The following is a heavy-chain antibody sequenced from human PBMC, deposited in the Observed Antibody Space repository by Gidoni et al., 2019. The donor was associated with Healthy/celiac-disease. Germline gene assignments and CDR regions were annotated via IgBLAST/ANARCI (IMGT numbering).Heavy chain of an antibody. J-gene: IGHJ5*02. CDR2: IYYSGST. CDR3: ARAHPVGATTCWFDP. CDR1: GGSISSSSYY. D-gene: IGHD1-26*01. Sequence: QLQLQESGPGLVKPSETLSLPCTASGGSISSSSYYWGWIRQPPGKGLEWIGSIYYSGSTYYNPSLKSRVTISVDTSKNQFSLKLSSVTAADTAVYYCARAHPVGATTCWFDPWGQGTLVTVSS. V-gene: IGHV4-39*07.